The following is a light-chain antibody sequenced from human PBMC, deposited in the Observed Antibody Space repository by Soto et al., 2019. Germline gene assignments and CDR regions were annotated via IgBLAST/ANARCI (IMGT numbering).Light chain of an antibody. V-gene: IGLV1-44*01. J-gene: IGLJ1*01. CDR2: TTN. Sequence: QSVLTQPHSASGTPGQRVTLSCSGSSSNIGTSSVHWFQQLPGTAPKLLISTTNQRPSGVPERFSGSKSGTSASLAISGLQSEDEADYYCAAWDDRLNGHVFGTGTKLTVL. CDR3: AAWDDRLNGHV. CDR1: SSNIGTSS.